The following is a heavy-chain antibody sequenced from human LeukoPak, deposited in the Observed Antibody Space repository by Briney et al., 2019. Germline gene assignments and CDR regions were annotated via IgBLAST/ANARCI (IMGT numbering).Heavy chain of an antibody. CDR2: IYTSGGT. J-gene: IGHJ5*02. CDR3: ARGPYYDILTGSQNWFDP. CDR1: GGSISSYY. V-gene: IGHV4-4*07. Sequence: PSETLSLTCTVSGGSISSYYWSWIRQPAGKGLEWIGRIYTSGGTNYNPSLKSRVTMSVDTSKNQFSLKLSSVTAADTAVYYCARGPYYDILTGSQNWFDPWGQGTLVTVSS. D-gene: IGHD3-9*01.